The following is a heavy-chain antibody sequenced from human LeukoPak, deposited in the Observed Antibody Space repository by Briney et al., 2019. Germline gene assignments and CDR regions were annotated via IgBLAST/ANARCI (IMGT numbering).Heavy chain of an antibody. Sequence: SETLSLTCTVSGGSISSYYWSWIRQPPGKGLEWIGYIYYSGSTNYNPSLKSRVTISVDTSKNQFSLKPSSVTAADTAVYYCARVVPAGGYYFDYWGQGTLVTVSS. CDR2: IYYSGST. J-gene: IGHJ4*02. V-gene: IGHV4-59*01. CDR3: ARVVPAGGYYFDY. CDR1: GGSISSYY. D-gene: IGHD3-10*01.